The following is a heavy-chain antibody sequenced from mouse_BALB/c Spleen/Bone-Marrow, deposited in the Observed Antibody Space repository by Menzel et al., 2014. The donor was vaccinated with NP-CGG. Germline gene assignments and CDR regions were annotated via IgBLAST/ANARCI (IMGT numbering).Heavy chain of an antibody. Sequence: VQLVESGPGLVAPSQSLSITCTVSGFSLTNSGVFWIRQPPGKGLEWLGVMWAGGSINYNSALMSRLSINKDNSKSQVFLKMNSLQTDDTATYYCARAYNGLYAMDFWGQGTSVTVSS. CDR2: MWAGGSI. J-gene: IGHJ4*01. D-gene: IGHD1-2*01. CDR3: ARAYNGLYAMDF. CDR1: GFSLTNSG. V-gene: IGHV2-9*02.